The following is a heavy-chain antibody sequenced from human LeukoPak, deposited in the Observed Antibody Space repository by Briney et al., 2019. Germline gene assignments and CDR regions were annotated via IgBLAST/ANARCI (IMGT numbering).Heavy chain of an antibody. CDR3: ARHEKPLDAFDT. V-gene: IGHV4-59*08. CDR2: IYYSGNT. CDR1: GGSISSYY. Sequence: PSETLSLTCTVSGGSISSYYWSWIRQPPGKGLEWIGYIYYSGNTNYNPSLKSRVTISVDTSKNQFSLKLSSVTAADTAVYYCARHEKPLDAFDTWGQGTMVTVSS. J-gene: IGHJ3*02.